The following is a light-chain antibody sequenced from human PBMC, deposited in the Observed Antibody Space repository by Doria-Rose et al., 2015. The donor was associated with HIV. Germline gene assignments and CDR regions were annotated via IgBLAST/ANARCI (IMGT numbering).Light chain of an antibody. J-gene: IGLJ1*01. Sequence: QSALTQPPSVSGAPGQRVAISCTGSSSNIGAGFDVNWYQQFPGTAPKLLIHGNTNRPSGVHDRFSGSKSGTSASLAISGLRAEDEADYYCQSYDSRLSVYVFGTGTKVTVL. CDR2: GNT. CDR3: QSYDSRLSVYV. V-gene: IGLV1-40*02. CDR1: SSNIGAGFD.